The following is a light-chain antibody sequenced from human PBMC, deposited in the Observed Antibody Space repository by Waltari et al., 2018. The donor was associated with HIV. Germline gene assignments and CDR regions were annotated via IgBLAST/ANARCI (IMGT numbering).Light chain of an antibody. CDR3: QQYYTTPLT. CDR2: WAS. Sequence: DIVMTQSPDSLAVSLDERATINCKSSQSILYSSNNKNFLAWYQQKPGQPPKLLIYWASTRESGVPDRFSGSGSETDFTLTISSLQAEDVAVYYCQQYYTTPLTFGQGTKLGIK. J-gene: IGKJ2*01. CDR1: QSILYSSNNKNF. V-gene: IGKV4-1*01.